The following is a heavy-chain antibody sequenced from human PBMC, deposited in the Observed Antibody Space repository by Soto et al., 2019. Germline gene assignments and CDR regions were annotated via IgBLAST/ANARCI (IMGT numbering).Heavy chain of an antibody. CDR1: GGSISSSNW. CDR3: ARITAAGTSVDY. D-gene: IGHD6-13*01. J-gene: IGHJ4*02. CDR2: IYHSGGT. Sequence: QVQLQESGPGLVKPSGTLSLTCAVSGGSISSSNWWSWVRQPPGKGLDWIGEIYHSGGTNYNPSLKRRVTILVDKSKNQFSLKLSSVPAADTAVYYCARITAAGTSVDYWGQGTLVTVSS. V-gene: IGHV4-4*02.